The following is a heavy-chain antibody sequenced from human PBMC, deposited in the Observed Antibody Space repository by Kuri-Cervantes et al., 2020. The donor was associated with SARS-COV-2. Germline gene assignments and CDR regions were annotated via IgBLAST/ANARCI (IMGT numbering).Heavy chain of an antibody. V-gene: IGHV3-7*03. CDR2: IKQDGREK. CDR3: ARSRGYYDSSGQARHLIYF. CDR1: GFTFSSSW. D-gene: IGHD3-22*01. Sequence: GGPLRLSCAASGFTFSSSWMTWVRQAPGKGLEWVANIKQDGREKYYLDSVKGRLTISRDDAKNSLFLQMNSLRAEDTAVYYCARSRGYYDSSGQARHLIYFWGQGTQVTVSS. J-gene: IGHJ4*02.